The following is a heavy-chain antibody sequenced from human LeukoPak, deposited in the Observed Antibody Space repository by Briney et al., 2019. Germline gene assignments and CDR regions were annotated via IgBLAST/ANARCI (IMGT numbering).Heavy chain of an antibody. D-gene: IGHD6-6*01. CDR1: GGTFSSYA. CDR2: IIPIFGTA. CDR3: ARVSDGGGYSSSSGSPLYYMGV. J-gene: IGHJ6*03. V-gene: IGHV1-69*05. Sequence: SVKVSCKASGGTFSSYAISWVRQAPGQGLEWMGGIIPIFGTANYAQKFQGRVTITTDESTSTAYMELSGLRSEDTAVYYCARVSDGGGYSSSSGSPLYYMGVWGKGTTVTVSS.